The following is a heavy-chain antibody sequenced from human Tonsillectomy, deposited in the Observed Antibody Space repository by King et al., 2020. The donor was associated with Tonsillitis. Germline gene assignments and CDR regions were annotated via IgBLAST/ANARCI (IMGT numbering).Heavy chain of an antibody. CDR2: IYTGGST. Sequence: VQLVESGGGLVQPGGSLRLFCAASGFTISFNYMSLVRQAPGKGPVWFSVIYTGGSTYSADSVKGRFTISRDNSKNTLSLQMKSLRAEDTAVYYCARDVAAAGFLWDWGQGALVTVSS. CDR3: ARDVAAAGFLWD. V-gene: IGHV3-53*01. CDR1: GFTISFNY. D-gene: IGHD6-13*01. J-gene: IGHJ4*02.